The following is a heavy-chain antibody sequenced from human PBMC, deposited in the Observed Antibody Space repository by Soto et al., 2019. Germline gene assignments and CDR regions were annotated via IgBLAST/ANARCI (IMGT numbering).Heavy chain of an antibody. V-gene: IGHV1-69*02. CDR1: GGAFSSYT. D-gene: IGHD3-10*01. CDR3: ASSNDYYGPGKVAPGAERLQSALSYYYGMDV. Sequence: QVQLVQSGAEVKKPWSSVKVSCKASGGAFSSYTISWVRQAPGQGLEWMGRIIPNLGIANYAQKFKGGVKITGEKSTSTAYRELSSLRSEDAAVYYCASSNDYYGPGKVAPGAERLQSALSYYYGMDVWGQGTTVTVSS. J-gene: IGHJ6*02. CDR2: IIPNLGIA.